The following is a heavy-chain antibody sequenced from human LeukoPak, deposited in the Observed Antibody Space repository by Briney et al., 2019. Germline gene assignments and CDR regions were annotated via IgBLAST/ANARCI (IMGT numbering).Heavy chain of an antibody. Sequence: VGSLRLSCVASGFTFSGYEMIWVRQAPGRGLEWISYISSSGWTIYYAESVKGRFTISRDNAQSSLYLQMNSLRAEDTAVYYCVRSLRGFDYWGQGTLVPVSS. D-gene: IGHD3-10*01. V-gene: IGHV3-48*03. J-gene: IGHJ4*02. CDR1: GFTFSGYE. CDR3: VRSLRGFDY. CDR2: ISSSGWTI.